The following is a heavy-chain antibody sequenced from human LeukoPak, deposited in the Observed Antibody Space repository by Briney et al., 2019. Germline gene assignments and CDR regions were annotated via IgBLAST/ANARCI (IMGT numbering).Heavy chain of an antibody. CDR1: GDSVSSNSAA. Sequence: SQTLSLTCAISGDSVSSNSAAWNWVRQSPERGLEWLGRTFYRSKWYNEYAVSVKGQITINPDTSKNQFSLQVNSVTPDDTAVYYCARGVERIDYWGQGTLVTVSS. CDR3: ARGVERIDY. J-gene: IGHJ4*02. V-gene: IGHV6-1*01. CDR2: TFYRSKWYN. D-gene: IGHD1-1*01.